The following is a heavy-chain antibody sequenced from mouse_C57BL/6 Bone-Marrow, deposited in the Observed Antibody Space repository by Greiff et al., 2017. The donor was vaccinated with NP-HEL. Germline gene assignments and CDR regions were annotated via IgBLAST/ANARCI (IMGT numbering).Heavy chain of an antibody. CDR2: ISNGGGST. D-gene: IGHD1-1*01. V-gene: IGHV5-12*01. CDR1: GFTFSDYY. CDR3: ARRGYGSSYYYAMDY. J-gene: IGHJ4*01. Sequence: EVMLVESGGGLVQPGGSLKLSCAASGFTFSDYYMYWVRQTPEKRLEWVAYISNGGGSTYYPDTVKGRFTISRDNAKNTLYLQMSRLKSEDTAMYYCARRGYGSSYYYAMDYWGQGTSVTGSS.